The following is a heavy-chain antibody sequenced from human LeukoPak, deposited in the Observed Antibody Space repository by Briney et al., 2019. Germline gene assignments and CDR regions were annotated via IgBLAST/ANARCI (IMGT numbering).Heavy chain of an antibody. J-gene: IGHJ4*02. D-gene: IGHD4-23*01. CDR3: ARASVVTSPFDY. V-gene: IGHV3-11*05. CDR2: ISSGTINHS. Sequence: GGSLRLSCKASGFVFGDYYMNWIRQAPGKGLECLSYISSGTINHSNYADSVKGRFTISRDNAKNSLYLQMNTLRADDAAVYYCARASVVTSPFDYWGQGTLVTVSS. CDR1: GFVFGDYY.